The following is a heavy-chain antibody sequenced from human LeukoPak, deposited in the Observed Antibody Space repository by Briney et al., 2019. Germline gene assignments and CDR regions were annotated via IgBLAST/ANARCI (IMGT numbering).Heavy chain of an antibody. D-gene: IGHD2-15*01. CDR3: ARLCSGGSCYWGEDY. J-gene: IGHJ4*02. CDR1: GGSISSYY. CDR2: IYYTGST. Sequence: SETLSLTCTVSGGSISSYYWSWIRQPPGKGLEWIGYIYYTGSTDYSPSLRSRVTMSLDASKNQFSLNLSSVTAADTAVYYCARLCSGGSCYWGEDYWGQGTLVTVSS. V-gene: IGHV4-59*08.